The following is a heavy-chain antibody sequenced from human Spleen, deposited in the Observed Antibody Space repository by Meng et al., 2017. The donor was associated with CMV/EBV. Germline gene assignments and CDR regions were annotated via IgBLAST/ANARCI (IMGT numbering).Heavy chain of an antibody. V-gene: IGHV1-18*01. J-gene: IGHJ4*02. D-gene: IGHD4-23*01. CDR1: EYSFTSYG. Sequence: ASVKVSCKTSEYSFTSYGITWVRQAPGQGLEWMGWIDTYNGNTNYAQNLQGRVTMTTDTSTSTAYMELRSLRSDDTAVYYCARDGGNSLDYWGQGTLVTVSS. CDR2: IDTYNGNT. CDR3: ARDGGNSLDY.